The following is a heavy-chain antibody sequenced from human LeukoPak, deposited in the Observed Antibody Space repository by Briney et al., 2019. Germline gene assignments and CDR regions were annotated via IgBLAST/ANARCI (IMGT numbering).Heavy chain of an antibody. CDR3: ARDWSSSGWYDY. CDR2: IYYSGSN. V-gene: IGHV4-59*01. D-gene: IGHD6-19*01. CDR1: GGSISSYY. J-gene: IGHJ4*02. Sequence: SETLSLTCTVSGGSISSYYWSWIRQPPGKGLEWIGYIYYSGSNNYNPPLKSRVTISVDTSKNQFSLKLSSVTAADTAVYYCARDWSSSGWYDYWGQGTLVTVSS.